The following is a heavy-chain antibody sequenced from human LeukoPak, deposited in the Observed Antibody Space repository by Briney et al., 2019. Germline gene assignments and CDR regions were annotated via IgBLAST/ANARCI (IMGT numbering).Heavy chain of an antibody. CDR1: GGSLSGYY. J-gene: IGHJ2*01. Sequence: SETLSLTCAVYGGSLSGYYWSWIRQPPEKGLEWIVEINHGGSTNYNPSLKSRVTISVDTSRKQFSLKLTSVTAADTAVYYCARKAQTGGCWYFDLWGRGTPVTVSS. D-gene: IGHD7-27*01. CDR3: ARKAQTGGCWYFDL. V-gene: IGHV4-34*01. CDR2: INHGGST.